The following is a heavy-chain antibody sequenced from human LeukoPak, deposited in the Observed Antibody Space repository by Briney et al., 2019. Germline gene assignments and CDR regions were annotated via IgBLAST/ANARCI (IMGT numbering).Heavy chain of an antibody. J-gene: IGHJ4*02. D-gene: IGHD6-13*01. CDR3: ARAGYSSSWYRPFDY. CDR2: IYHSGST. CDR1: GGSISSSNW. V-gene: IGHV4-4*02. Sequence: SGTLSLTCAVSGGSISSSNWWSWVRQPPGKGLEWIGEIYHSGSTNYNPSLKSRVTISVDTSKNQFSLKLSSVTAADTAVYYCARAGYSSSWYRPFDYWGQGTLVTVSS.